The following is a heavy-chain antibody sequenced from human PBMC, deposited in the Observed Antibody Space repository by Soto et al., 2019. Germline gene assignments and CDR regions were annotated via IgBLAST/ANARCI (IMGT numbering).Heavy chain of an antibody. V-gene: IGHV3-21*01. CDR3: ARDTGYCSSTSCPLFDY. Sequence: GGSLRLSCAASGFTFSSYSMNWVRQAPGKGLEWVSSISSSSSYIYYADSVKGRFTISRDNAKNSLYLQMNSLRAEDTAVYYCARDTGYCSSTSCPLFDYWGQGTLVTVSS. J-gene: IGHJ4*02. CDR1: GFTFSSYS. D-gene: IGHD2-2*01. CDR2: ISSSSSYI.